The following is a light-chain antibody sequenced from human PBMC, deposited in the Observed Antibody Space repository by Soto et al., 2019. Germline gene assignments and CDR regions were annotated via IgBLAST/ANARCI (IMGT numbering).Light chain of an antibody. CDR1: SSDVGGHNS. CDR3: ASWDDSLNGPV. J-gene: IGLJ1*01. V-gene: IGLV1-44*01. CDR2: RSN. Sequence: QSALTQPASVSGSPGQSITISCTGTSSDVGGHNSVSWYQQLPGTAPKLLIHRSNQRPSGVPGRFSGSKSGTSASLAISGLQSEDEADYYCASWDDSLNGPVFGTGTKVTVL.